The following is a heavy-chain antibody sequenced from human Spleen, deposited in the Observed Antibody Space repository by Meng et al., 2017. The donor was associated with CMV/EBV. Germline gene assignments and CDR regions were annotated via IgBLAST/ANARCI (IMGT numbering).Heavy chain of an antibody. CDR3: ARDRLAAGGGTGY. Sequence: ASVKVSCKASGYTFTNYAFSWVRQAPGQGLEWMGWISAYNGDTNYAQKLQGRVMMTTDTSITTAYMELRSLRSDDTAVYYCARDRLAAGGGTGYWGQGTLVTVSS. CDR2: ISAYNGDT. J-gene: IGHJ4*02. CDR1: GYTFTNYA. D-gene: IGHD6-13*01. V-gene: IGHV1-18*01.